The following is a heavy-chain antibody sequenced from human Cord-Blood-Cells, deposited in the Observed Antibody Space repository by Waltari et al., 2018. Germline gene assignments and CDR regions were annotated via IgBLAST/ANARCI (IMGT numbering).Heavy chain of an antibody. CDR3: ARAINSSGYYAFDI. CDR1: GGSISSYY. Sequence: QVQLQESGPGLVKPSETLSLTCTVSGGSISSYYWSWIRQPAGKGLEWIGRIYTSGSTTYNPTLKSRVPMSVDTAKNQFSLKLSSVTAADTAVYYCARAINSSGYYAFDIWGQGTMVTVSS. CDR2: IYTSGST. V-gene: IGHV4-4*07. J-gene: IGHJ3*02. D-gene: IGHD3-22*01.